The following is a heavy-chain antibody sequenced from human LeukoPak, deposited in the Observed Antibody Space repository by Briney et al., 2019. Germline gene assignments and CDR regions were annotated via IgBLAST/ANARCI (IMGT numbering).Heavy chain of an antibody. D-gene: IGHD3-22*01. V-gene: IGHV1-69*01. J-gene: IGHJ4*02. CDR1: GGTFSSYA. CDR2: IIPIFGTA. CDR3: ARASYFYDYSGFYPLGH. Sequence: SVKVSCKASGGTFSSYAISWVRQAPGQGLEWMGGIIPIFGTANYAQEFQGRVTITADESTSTAYMELSSLRSEDTAVYYCARASYFYDYSGFYPLGHWGQGTLVTVSS.